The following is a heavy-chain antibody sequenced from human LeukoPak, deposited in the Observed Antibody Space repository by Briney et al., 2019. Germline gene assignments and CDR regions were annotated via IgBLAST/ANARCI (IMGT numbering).Heavy chain of an antibody. D-gene: IGHD4-17*01. Sequence: SETLSLTCDVSGGPISSSNWWSWVRQPPGKGLEWIGEIYHSGSTNYNPSLKSRVTISVDKSKNQFSLKLSSVTAADTAVYYCARNHGDNDFDYWGQGTLVTVSS. CDR1: GGPISSSNW. V-gene: IGHV4-4*02. CDR3: ARNHGDNDFDY. CDR2: IYHSGST. J-gene: IGHJ4*02.